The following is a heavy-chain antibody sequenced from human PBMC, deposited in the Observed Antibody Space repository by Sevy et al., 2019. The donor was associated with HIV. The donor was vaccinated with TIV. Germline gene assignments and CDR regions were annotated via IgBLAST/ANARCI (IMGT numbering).Heavy chain of an antibody. D-gene: IGHD2-2*01. CDR2: ISSSSSYI. J-gene: IGHJ4*02. CDR3: ARGALGIVVVPPAATY. CDR1: GFTFSSYS. V-gene: IGHV3-21*01. Sequence: GGSLRLSCAASGFTFSSYSMNWVRQAPGKGLEWVSSISSSSSYIYYADSVKGRFTISRDNAKNSLYLQMNSLRAEDTAVYYCARGALGIVVVPPAATYWGQGTLVTVSS.